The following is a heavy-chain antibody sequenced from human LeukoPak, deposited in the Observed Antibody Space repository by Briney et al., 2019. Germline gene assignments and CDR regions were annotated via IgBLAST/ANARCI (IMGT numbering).Heavy chain of an antibody. CDR2: IYYGGNT. V-gene: IGHV4-39*07. CDR3: AGQWASYFDY. D-gene: IGHD1-26*01. J-gene: IGHJ4*02. Sequence: SETLSLTCTVSGGSIIRTSNYWGWIRQPPGQGLEWIGSIYYGGNTYYNPSLKSRVTISVDTSKNQFSLKLSSVTAADTAVYYCAGQWASYFDYWGQGTLVTVSS. CDR1: GGSIIRTSNY.